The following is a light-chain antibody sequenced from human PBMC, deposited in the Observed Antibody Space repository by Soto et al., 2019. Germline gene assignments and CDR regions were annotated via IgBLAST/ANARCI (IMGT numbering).Light chain of an antibody. V-gene: IGKV3-11*01. Sequence: EIVLTQSPATLSLSPGERATLSCRASQSVSSYLAWYQQKPGQAPRLLIYDASNRATGIPARFSGSGSGTEFALTISGIEPEDFAVYYCQQRSNWPRTFGQGSKADIK. CDR1: QSVSSY. CDR2: DAS. CDR3: QQRSNWPRT. J-gene: IGKJ1*01.